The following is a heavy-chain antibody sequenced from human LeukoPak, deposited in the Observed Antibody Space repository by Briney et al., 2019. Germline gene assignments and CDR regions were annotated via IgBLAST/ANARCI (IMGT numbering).Heavy chain of an antibody. V-gene: IGHV3-23*01. CDR3: AKDLVVPAAEFVAY. CDR2: ISGSGGST. J-gene: IGHJ4*02. Sequence: PGGSLRLSCAASGFTFSSYAMSWVRQAPGKGLEWVSAISGSGGSTYYADSVKGRFTISRDNSKDTLYLQMNSLRAEDTAVYYCAKDLVVPAAEFVAYWGQGTLVTVSS. CDR1: GFTFSSYA. D-gene: IGHD2-2*01.